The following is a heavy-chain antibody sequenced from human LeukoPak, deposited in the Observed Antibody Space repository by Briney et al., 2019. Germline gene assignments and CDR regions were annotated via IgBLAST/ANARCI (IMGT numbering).Heavy chain of an antibody. Sequence: SETLSLTCTVSGGSISSYYWSWIRQSPGKGLEWIGYIYTSGSTNYNPSLKSRVTISVDTSKNQFSLKLSSVTAADTAVYYCARRGYNWNYDAFDIWGRGTMVTVSS. V-gene: IGHV4-4*09. J-gene: IGHJ3*02. CDR2: IYTSGST. CDR1: GGSISSYY. D-gene: IGHD1-7*01. CDR3: ARRGYNWNYDAFDI.